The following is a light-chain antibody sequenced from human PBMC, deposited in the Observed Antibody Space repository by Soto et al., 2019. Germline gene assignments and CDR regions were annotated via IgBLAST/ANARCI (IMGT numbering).Light chain of an antibody. J-gene: IGKJ1*01. CDR2: KAS. V-gene: IGKV1-5*03. CDR1: QSISSW. CDR3: QQYNDNWT. Sequence: DIQMTQSPSTLSASVGDRGTITCRASQSISSWLAWYQQKPGTAPKLLIYKASTLQTGVPSRFSGSGSGTEFTLTISSLQPDDFATYYCQQYNDNWTFGQGTKVEIK.